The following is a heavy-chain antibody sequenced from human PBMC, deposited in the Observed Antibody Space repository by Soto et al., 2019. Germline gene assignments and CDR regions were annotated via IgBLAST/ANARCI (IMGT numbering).Heavy chain of an antibody. CDR1: GSSVSTGY. CDR3: AKSYYDSTGFAVDP. CDR2: MYFGGSF. D-gene: IGHD3-22*01. V-gene: IGHV4-59*02. J-gene: IGHJ5*02. Sequence: SETLSLTCTVSGSSVSTGYWSWIRQPPGKGLEWIGFMYFGGSFNYNPSLTGRVTISVETSKNQFSMKLTSVTAADTAVYYCAKSYYDSTGFAVDPWGQGTLVTVSS.